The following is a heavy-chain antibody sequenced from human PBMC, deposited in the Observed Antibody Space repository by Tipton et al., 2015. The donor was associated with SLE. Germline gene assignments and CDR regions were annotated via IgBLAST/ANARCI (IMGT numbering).Heavy chain of an antibody. V-gene: IGHV3-30-3*01. CDR1: GFTFSSYA. D-gene: IGHD2-15*01. CDR3: ARDGDAGYCSGGSCYSSYMDV. J-gene: IGHJ6*03. Sequence: SLRLSCAASGFTFSSYAMHWVRQAPGKGLEWVAVISYDGSNKYYADSVKGRFTISRDNSKNTLYLQMNSLRAEDTAVYYCARDGDAGYCSGGSCYSSYMDVWGKGTTVTVSS. CDR2: ISYDGSNK.